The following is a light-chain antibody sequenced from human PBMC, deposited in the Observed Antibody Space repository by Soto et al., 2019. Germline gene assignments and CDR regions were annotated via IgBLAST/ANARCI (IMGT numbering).Light chain of an antibody. CDR1: QSISSW. CDR3: QQYNSYSWR. CDR2: DAS. J-gene: IGKJ1*01. V-gene: IGKV1-5*01. Sequence: DIHMTQSASNLSASVGDRVTITCRASQSISSWLAWYQQKPGKAPKLLIYDASNLESGVPSRFSGSESGTEFTLTISSLQPDDFATYYCQQYNSYSWRFGQGTKVDIK.